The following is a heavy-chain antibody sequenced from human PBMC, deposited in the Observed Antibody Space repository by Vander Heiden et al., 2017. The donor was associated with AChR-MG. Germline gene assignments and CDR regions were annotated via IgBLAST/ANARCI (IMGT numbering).Heavy chain of an antibody. CDR2: IWYDGSNK. CDR1: RSYC. CDR3: ARPKGYCSGGSCLGNPPDYYYMDV. D-gene: IGHD2-15*01. Sequence: RSYCTHGVGQAPGKGLEWVAVIWYDGSNKYYADSVKGRFTISRDNSKNTLYLQMNSLRAEDTAVYYCARPKGYCSGGSCLGNPPDYYYMDVWGKGTTVTVSS. V-gene: IGHV3-33*01. J-gene: IGHJ6*03.